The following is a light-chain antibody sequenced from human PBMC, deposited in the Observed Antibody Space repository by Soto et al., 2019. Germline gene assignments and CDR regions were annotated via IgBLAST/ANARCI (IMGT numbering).Light chain of an antibody. CDR3: SSYTSTSTWV. CDR2: EVS. V-gene: IGLV2-18*02. J-gene: IGLJ2*01. CDR1: SSDVGSYNR. Sequence: QSALTQPPSVSGSPGQSVTISCTGTSSDVGSYNRVSWYQQPPGTVPKLMISEVSNRPSGVPDRFSGSKSGNTASLTISGLQAEDEADYYCSSYTSTSTWVFGAGTKLTVL.